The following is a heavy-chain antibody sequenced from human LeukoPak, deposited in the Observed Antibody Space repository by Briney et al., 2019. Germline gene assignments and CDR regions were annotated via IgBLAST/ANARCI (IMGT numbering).Heavy chain of an antibody. CDR1: GGSFSSYA. CDR2: IIPILGIP. D-gene: IGHD3-22*01. Sequence: ASVKVSCKASGGSFSSYAISWVRQAPGQGLEWMGRIIPILGIPNYAQKFQGRVTITADKSTSTAYMGLSSLRSEDTAVYYCARQYYYDSSAYYAALGYWGQGTLVTVSS. CDR3: ARQYYYDSSAYYAALGY. V-gene: IGHV1-69*04. J-gene: IGHJ4*02.